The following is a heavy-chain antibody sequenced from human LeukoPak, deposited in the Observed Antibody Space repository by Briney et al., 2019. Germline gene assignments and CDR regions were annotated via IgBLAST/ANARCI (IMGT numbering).Heavy chain of an antibody. V-gene: IGHV3-23*01. J-gene: IGHJ4*02. CDR2: FSGSGGDT. D-gene: IGHD2-2*01. Sequence: GGSLRLSCAASGFAFSSYAMSWVRQAPGKGLEWVSAFSGSGGDTYYADSVKGRFTISRDNAKNSLYLQMNSLRAEDTAVYYCARISYTYCSSTSCSYWGQGTLVTVSS. CDR1: GFAFSSYA. CDR3: ARISYTYCSSTSCSY.